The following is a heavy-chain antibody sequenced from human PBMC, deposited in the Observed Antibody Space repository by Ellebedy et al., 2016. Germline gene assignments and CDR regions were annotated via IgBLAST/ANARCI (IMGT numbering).Heavy chain of an antibody. J-gene: IGHJ4*02. CDR2: ISYDGSNK. CDR3: AKGDSSSWSG. CDR1: GFTFSSYG. D-gene: IGHD6-13*01. Sequence: GESLKISXAASGFTFSSYGMHWVRQAPGKGLEWVAVISYDGSNKYYADSVKGRFTISRDNSKNTLYLQMNSLRAEDTAVYYCAKGDSSSWSGWGQGTLVTVSS. V-gene: IGHV3-30*18.